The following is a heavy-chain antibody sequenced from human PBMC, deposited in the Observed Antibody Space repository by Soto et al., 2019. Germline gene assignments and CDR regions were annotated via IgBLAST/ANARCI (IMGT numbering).Heavy chain of an antibody. D-gene: IGHD2-2*01. V-gene: IGHV3-11*06. Sequence: QVKLMESGGGVVVPGGSLRLSCAASGFTLSYYYMTWIRQTPGKGLEWVAHIDGRSSDIKYADSVKGRFTISRDNARNSLFLQMNRVTSDDTGLYFCTKGGRTTSYYWEYWGPGALVTVSA. CDR3: TKGGRTTSYYWEY. J-gene: IGHJ4*02. CDR2: IDGRSSDI. CDR1: GFTLSYYY.